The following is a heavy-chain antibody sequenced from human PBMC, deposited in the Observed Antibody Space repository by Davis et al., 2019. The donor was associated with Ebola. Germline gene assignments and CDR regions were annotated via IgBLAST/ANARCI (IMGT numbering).Heavy chain of an antibody. CDR3: AKYIGRALDY. D-gene: IGHD5-12*01. Sequence: PGGSLRLSCAASGFTFSTYSMSWVRQAPGKVLEWVSSISSDSDYIYYADSAKGRFTISRDNAKNSLYLQMNSLRAEDTAVYYCAKYIGRALDYWGQGTLVTVSS. V-gene: IGHV3-21*01. J-gene: IGHJ4*02. CDR2: ISSDSDYI. CDR1: GFTFSTYS.